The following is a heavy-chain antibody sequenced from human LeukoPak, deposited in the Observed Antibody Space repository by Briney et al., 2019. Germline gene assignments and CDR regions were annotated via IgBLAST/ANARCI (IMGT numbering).Heavy chain of an antibody. CDR1: GFNFNSYW. Sequence: PGGSLRLSCAASGFNFNSYWMHWVRQAPGKGLVWVSRINSDGSSTSYADSVKGRFTISRDNAKNTLYLQMNSLRAEDTAVYCCARYYGSGTYALDYWGQGTLVTVSS. CDR3: ARYYGSGTYALDY. J-gene: IGHJ4*02. CDR2: INSDGSST. D-gene: IGHD3-10*01. V-gene: IGHV3-74*01.